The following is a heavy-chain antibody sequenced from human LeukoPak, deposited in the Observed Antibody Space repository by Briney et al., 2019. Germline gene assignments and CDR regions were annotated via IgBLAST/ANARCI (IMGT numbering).Heavy chain of an antibody. CDR2: IYSDGST. D-gene: IGHD2/OR15-2a*01. V-gene: IGHV3-53*01. J-gene: IGHJ4*02. CDR3: ARGRNYFPIDY. CDR1: TFIVSSSH. Sequence: GGSLRLSCAASTFIVSSSHMTWVRQTPGKGLEWVSVIYSDGSTFYADSVKGRLTISRDNSRNTLYLQMNSLRAEDTAVYYCARGRNYFPIDYWGQGTLVTVSS.